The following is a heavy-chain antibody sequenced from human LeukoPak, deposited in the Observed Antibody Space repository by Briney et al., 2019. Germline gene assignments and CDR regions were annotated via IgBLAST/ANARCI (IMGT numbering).Heavy chain of an antibody. J-gene: IGHJ5*02. CDR1: GGSISSYY. D-gene: IGHD6-13*01. V-gene: IGHV4-4*07. CDR2: IYISGSGST. CDR3: ARHSLGIAAAGLKGRVPVCWFDP. Sequence: SETLSLTCTVSGGSISSYYWSWIRQPAGKGLEWIGRIYISGSGSTNYNPSLKSRVTMSVDTSKNQFSLKLSSVTAADTAVYYCARHSLGIAAAGLKGRVPVCWFDPWGQGTLVTVFS.